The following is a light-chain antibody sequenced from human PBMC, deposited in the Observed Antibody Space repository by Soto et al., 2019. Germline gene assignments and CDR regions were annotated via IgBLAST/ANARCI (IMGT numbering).Light chain of an antibody. V-gene: IGLV2-23*01. J-gene: IGLJ1*01. CDR1: SSDVGSYNL. CDR2: EGS. CDR3: CSYAGRSTYV. Sequence: QSALTQPASVSGSPGQSISISCTGTSSDVGSYNLVSWYLQHPGKPPKLMIYEGSERPSGVSNRFSGSKSGNTASLTISGLQAEDEADYYCCSYAGRSTYVFGSGTKVTVL.